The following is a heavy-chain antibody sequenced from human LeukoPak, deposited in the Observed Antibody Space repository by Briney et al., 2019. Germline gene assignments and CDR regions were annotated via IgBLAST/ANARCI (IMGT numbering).Heavy chain of an antibody. CDR2: ISSSSSTI. D-gene: IGHD4-23*01. Sequence: GGSLRLSCAASGFTFSSYSMNWVRQAPGKGLEWVSYISSSSSTIYYADSVKGRFTISRDNSKNTLYLQMNSLRVEDTAVYYCAKYAPPTTVVTRFFGYWGQGTLVTVSS. CDR1: GFTFSSYS. J-gene: IGHJ4*02. CDR3: AKYAPPTTVVTRFFGY. V-gene: IGHV3-48*01.